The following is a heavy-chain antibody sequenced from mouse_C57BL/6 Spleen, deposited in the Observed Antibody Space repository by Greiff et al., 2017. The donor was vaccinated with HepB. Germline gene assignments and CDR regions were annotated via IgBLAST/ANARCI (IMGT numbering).Heavy chain of an antibody. V-gene: IGHV1-39*01. CDR3: ASRMGSYGNDWYFDV. CDR2: INPNYGTT. CDR1: GYSFTDYN. D-gene: IGHD2-1*01. Sequence: VHVKQSGPELVKPGASVKISCKASGYSFTDYNMNWVKQSNGKSLEWIGVINPNYGTTSYNQKFKGKATLTVDQSSSTAYMQLNSLTSEDSAVYYCASRMGSYGNDWYFDVWGTGTTVTVSS. J-gene: IGHJ1*03.